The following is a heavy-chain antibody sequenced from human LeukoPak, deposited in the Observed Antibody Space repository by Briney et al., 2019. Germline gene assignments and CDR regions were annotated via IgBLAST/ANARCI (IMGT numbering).Heavy chain of an antibody. D-gene: IGHD2-15*01. Sequence: ASVKVSCKASGYTFTGYYMHWVRQAPGQGLEWMGWINPNSGGTNYAQKFQGWVTMTRDTSISTAYMELSRLRSDDTAVYYCARESYCSGGSCDSGWFDPWGQGTLVTVSS. CDR1: GYTFTGYY. CDR3: ARESYCSGGSCDSGWFDP. J-gene: IGHJ5*02. V-gene: IGHV1-2*04. CDR2: INPNSGGT.